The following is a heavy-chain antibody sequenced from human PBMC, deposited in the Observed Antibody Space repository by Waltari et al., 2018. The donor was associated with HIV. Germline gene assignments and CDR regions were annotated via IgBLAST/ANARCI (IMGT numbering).Heavy chain of an antibody. V-gene: IGHV4-30-4*08. J-gene: IGHJ4*02. CDR2: IHYSGSA. CDR3: ARSDGSRSFCVDF. Sequence: QVQLQESGPGLVKPSQTLSLTCSVSGDSLNSGDYYWTWIRRSPGKGLAGLGYIHYSGSAYYSPSLMSGVTISVDRSRNQFSLQLTSVTAADTAVYYCARSDGSRSFCVDFWGLGTLVTVSS. CDR1: GDSLNSGDYY. D-gene: IGHD3-10*01.